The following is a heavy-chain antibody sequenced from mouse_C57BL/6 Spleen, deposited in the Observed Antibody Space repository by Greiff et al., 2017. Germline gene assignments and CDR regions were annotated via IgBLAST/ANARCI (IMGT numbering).Heavy chain of an antibody. CDR2: INPNSGST. J-gene: IGHJ4*01. V-gene: IGHV1-64*01. CDR1: GYTFTSYW. CDR3: ARSRLGQDYAMDY. D-gene: IGHD4-1*01. Sequence: QVQLQQPGAELVKPGASVKLSCKASGYTFTSYWMHWVKQRPGQGLEWIGMINPNSGSTNYNEKFKSKATLTVDKSSSPAYMPLSSLTSEDSSVYYCARSRLGQDYAMDYWGQGTSVTVSS.